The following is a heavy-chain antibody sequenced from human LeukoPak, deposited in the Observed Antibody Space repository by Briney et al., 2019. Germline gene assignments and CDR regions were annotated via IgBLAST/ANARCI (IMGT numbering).Heavy chain of an antibody. CDR2: IYYSGSI. J-gene: IGHJ4*02. CDR1: GGSISSYY. V-gene: IGHV4-59*01. Sequence: SETLSLTCTVSGGSISSYYWSWIRQPPGKGLEWIGYIYYSGSINYNPSLKSRVTISVDTSKNQFSLKLSSVPAADTAVYYCATYSCGYYYVAYWGQGTLVSVSS. D-gene: IGHD3-22*01. CDR3: ATYSCGYYYVAY.